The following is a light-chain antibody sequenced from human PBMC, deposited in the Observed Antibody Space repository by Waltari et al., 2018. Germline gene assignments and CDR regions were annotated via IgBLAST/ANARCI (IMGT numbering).Light chain of an antibody. J-gene: IGLJ2*01. CDR1: SSDVGGYNY. V-gene: IGLV2-14*01. CDR2: DVS. Sequence: QSALTQPASVSGSPGQSITIPCTGTSSDVGGYNYVSWYQQNPGKAPKLMIYDVSKRPSGVSNRFSGSKSGNTASLTISGLQAEDEADYYCSSYTSSSTLVFGGGTKLTVL. CDR3: SSYTSSSTLV.